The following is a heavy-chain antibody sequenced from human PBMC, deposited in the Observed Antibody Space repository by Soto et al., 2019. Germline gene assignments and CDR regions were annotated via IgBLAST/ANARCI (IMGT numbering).Heavy chain of an antibody. D-gene: IGHD2-2*01. CDR3: AREEYCSSTNCYGSFDY. J-gene: IGHJ4*02. V-gene: IGHV3-21*01. CDR2: ISSSTSYI. CDR1: GFTFSNYN. Sequence: GGSLRLSCAASGFTFSNYNMNWVRQAPGKGLEWVSSISSSTSYIYYADSVKGRFTISRDNAKNSLYLQMNSLRAEDTAVYYCAREEYCSSTNCYGSFDYWGQGTLVTVSS.